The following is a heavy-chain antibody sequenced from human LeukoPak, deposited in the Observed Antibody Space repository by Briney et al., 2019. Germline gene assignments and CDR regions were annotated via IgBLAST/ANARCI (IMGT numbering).Heavy chain of an antibody. CDR3: ARVSSGWYYFDY. Sequence: ASVKVSCKASGYTFTGYYMHWVRQAPGQGREWMGRINPNRGGTNYTQKFQGRVTMPRDTSISTAYMELSRLRSDDTAVYYCARVSSGWYYFDYWGQGTLVTVSS. J-gene: IGHJ4*02. CDR2: INPNRGGT. D-gene: IGHD6-19*01. CDR1: GYTFTGYY. V-gene: IGHV1-2*06.